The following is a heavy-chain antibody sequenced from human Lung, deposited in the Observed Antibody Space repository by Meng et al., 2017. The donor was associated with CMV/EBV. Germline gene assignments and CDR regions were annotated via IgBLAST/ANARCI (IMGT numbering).Heavy chain of an antibody. CDR3: AREEGIGGFDP. J-gene: IGHJ5*02. D-gene: IGHD3-10*01. CDR1: GGSNSRYY. V-gene: IGHV4-59*01. Sequence: QLQDSGPGLVKPAETLSLTCNVSGGSNSRYYWSWIRQPPGKGLEWIGYIYYSGSTNYNPSLKSRVTISVDTSKNQFSLKLSSVTAADTAVYYCAREEGIGGFDPWGQGTLVTVSS. CDR2: IYYSGST.